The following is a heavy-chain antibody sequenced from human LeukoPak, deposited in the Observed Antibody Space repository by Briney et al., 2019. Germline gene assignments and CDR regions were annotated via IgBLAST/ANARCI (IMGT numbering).Heavy chain of an antibody. D-gene: IGHD5-18*01. J-gene: IGHJ4*02. V-gene: IGHV4-34*01. CDR3: ARENIGYSYGLLSDYFDY. CDR2: VNYGEST. Sequence: SETLSLTCAVYGGSLSAYYWSWIRQPPGKGLEWIEGVNYGESTNYNPSLKSRVTISVDTSKNQFSLKLSSVTAADTAVYYCARENIGYSYGLLSDYFDYWGQGTLVTVSS. CDR1: GGSLSAYY.